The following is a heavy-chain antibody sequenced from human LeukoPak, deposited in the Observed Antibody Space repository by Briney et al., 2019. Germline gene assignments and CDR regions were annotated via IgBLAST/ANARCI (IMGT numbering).Heavy chain of an antibody. CDR1: GGSISSYY. D-gene: IGHD1-26*01. Sequence: SETLSLTCTVSGGSISSYYWSWIRQPAGKGLEWIGRIYTSGSTNYNPSLKSRVTMSGDTSKNQLSLKLSSVTAADTAIYYCARTIVGPGTIYFDQWGQGTLVTVSS. V-gene: IGHV4-4*07. CDR3: ARTIVGPGTIYFDQ. J-gene: IGHJ4*02. CDR2: IYTSGST.